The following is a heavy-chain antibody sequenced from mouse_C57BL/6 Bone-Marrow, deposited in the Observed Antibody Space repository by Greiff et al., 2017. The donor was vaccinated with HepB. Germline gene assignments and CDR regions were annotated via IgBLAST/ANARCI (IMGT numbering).Heavy chain of an antibody. CDR2: IDPANGNT. V-gene: IGHV14-3*01. D-gene: IGHD1-1*01. J-gene: IGHJ1*03. Sequence: VQLQQSVAELVRPGASVKLSCTASGFNIKNTYMHWVKQRPEQGLEWIGRIDPANGNTKYAPKFQGKATITADTSSNTAYLQLSSRTSEDTAIYYWDRHYYGSSYRYFGGWGTGTTVTVSS. CDR1: GFNIKNTY. CDR3: DRHYYGSSYRYFGG.